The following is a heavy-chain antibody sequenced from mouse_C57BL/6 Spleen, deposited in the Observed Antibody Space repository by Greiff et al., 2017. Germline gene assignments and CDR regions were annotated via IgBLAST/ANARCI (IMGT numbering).Heavy chain of an antibody. CDR1: GYTFTSYW. D-gene: IGHD2-4*01. Sequence: QVQLQQPGPELVKPGASVKLSCKASGYTFTSYWMHWVKQRPGQGLEWIGNINPRNGGTNYNEKFKSKATLTVVKPTSTAYMQLSSLTSEDSAVYYCSRYDYDLYYFDYWGQGTTLTVSS. CDR3: SRYDYDLYYFDY. CDR2: INPRNGGT. J-gene: IGHJ2*01. V-gene: IGHV1-53*01.